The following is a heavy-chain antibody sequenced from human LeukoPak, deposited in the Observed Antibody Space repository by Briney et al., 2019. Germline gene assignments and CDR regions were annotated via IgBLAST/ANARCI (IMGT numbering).Heavy chain of an antibody. CDR2: INPNNDDA. CDR3: ARGGAIPDY. V-gene: IGHV1-2*02. Sequence: GASVKVSCKASGFTFTGYYMFWVRQAPGQGLEWMGWINPNNDDANYAQKFQGRATMTRDTSINTAYMELSRLRSDDTAVYYCARGGAIPDYWGQGTLVTVSS. CDR1: GFTFTGYY. J-gene: IGHJ4*02. D-gene: IGHD2-21*01.